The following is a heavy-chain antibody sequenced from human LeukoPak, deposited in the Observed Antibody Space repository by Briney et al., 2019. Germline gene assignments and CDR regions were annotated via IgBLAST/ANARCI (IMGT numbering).Heavy chain of an antibody. CDR2: IIPVFGTT. Sequence: SVKVSCKASGDTFSNYAINWVRQAPGQGLEWMGKIIPVFGTTNYAQRFQGRITITADKSTSAAYMELRSLRSEDTAVYYCAREALKITMIPMDLAFDIWGQGTMVTVSS. CDR3: AREALKITMIPMDLAFDI. J-gene: IGHJ3*02. CDR1: GDTFSNYA. V-gene: IGHV1-69*06. D-gene: IGHD3-22*01.